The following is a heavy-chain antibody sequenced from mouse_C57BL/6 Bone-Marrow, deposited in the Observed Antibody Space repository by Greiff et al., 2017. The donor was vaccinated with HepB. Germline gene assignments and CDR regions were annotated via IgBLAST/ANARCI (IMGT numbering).Heavy chain of an antibody. CDR1: GFTFTDYY. CDR2: IRNKANGYTT. D-gene: IGHD2-2*01. CDR3: ARTGYYFDY. J-gene: IGHJ2*01. Sequence: EVKVEESGGGLVQPGGSLSLSCAASGFTFTDYYMSWVRQPPGTALEWLGFIRNKANGYTTEYSASVKGRLTISRDNSQSILYLQMNALRAEDSATYYCARTGYYFDYWGQGTTLTVSS. V-gene: IGHV7-3*01.